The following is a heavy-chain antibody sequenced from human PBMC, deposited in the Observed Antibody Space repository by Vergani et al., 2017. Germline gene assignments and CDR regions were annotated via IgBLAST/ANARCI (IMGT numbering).Heavy chain of an antibody. Sequence: QVQLQQWGAGLLKPSETLSLTCAVYGGSFSGYYWSWIRQPPGKGLEWIGEINHSGSTNFNPSLKSRVTISVDTSKNQFSLKLSSVTAADTAVYYCAREGLSSSWDYWGQGTLVTVSS. CDR1: GGSFSGYY. CDR3: AREGLSSSWDY. CDR2: INHSGST. D-gene: IGHD6-6*01. V-gene: IGHV4-34*01. J-gene: IGHJ4*02.